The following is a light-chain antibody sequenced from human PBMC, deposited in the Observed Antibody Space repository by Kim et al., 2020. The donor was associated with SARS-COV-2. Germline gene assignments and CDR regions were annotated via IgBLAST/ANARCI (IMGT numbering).Light chain of an antibody. CDR1: RSVSSY. V-gene: IGKV3-11*01. Sequence: EFVLTQSPATLSLSPGERATLSCRTSRSVSSYLAWYQQRPGQAPRLLIYDASNRATGVPARFSGSGSRTDFTLTISSLEPEDFALFICQPRPDWPPTF. J-gene: IGKJ5*01. CDR3: QPRPDWPPT. CDR2: DAS.